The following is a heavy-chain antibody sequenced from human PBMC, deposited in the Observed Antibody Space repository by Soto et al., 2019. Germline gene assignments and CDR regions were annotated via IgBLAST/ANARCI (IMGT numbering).Heavy chain of an antibody. CDR2: ISYDGNIK. D-gene: IGHD3-10*01. CDR3: AREWSTSGDLDY. J-gene: IGHJ4*02. Sequence: QVQLVESGGGVVQPGMSLXLSCAASGFXFXSHSIQWVRQAPGKGLEWVAVISYDGNIKYYADSVRGRFTISRDNSKNTLYLQMNSLRPEDTAVYYCAREWSTSGDLDYWGQGTLVIVSS. V-gene: IGHV3-30-3*01. CDR1: GFXFXSHS.